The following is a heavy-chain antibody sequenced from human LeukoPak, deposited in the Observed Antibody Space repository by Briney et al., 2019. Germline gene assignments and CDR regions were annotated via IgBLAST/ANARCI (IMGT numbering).Heavy chain of an antibody. CDR1: GGSFSGYY. D-gene: IGHD3-16*02. CDR3: ARGVNRYDYVWGSYRYGYFDY. J-gene: IGHJ4*02. Sequence: PSETLSLTCAVYGGSFSGYYWSWIRQPPGKGLEWIGEINHSGSTNYNPSLKSRVTISVDTSKNQFSLKLSSVTAADTAVYYCARGVNRYDYVWGSYRYGYFDYWGQGTLVTVSS. CDR2: INHSGST. V-gene: IGHV4-34*01.